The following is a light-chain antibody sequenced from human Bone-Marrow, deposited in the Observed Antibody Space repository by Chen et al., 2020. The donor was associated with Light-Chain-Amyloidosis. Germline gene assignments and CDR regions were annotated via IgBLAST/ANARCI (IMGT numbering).Light chain of an antibody. CDR3: QQYYSTPLT. V-gene: IGKV4-1*01. Sequence: DIVMTQSPDSLAVSLGERATINCKSSQSVLYNSNNKNCIAWYQQKPGQPPKLLIYWASTRESGVPDRFSGSGSGTDFTLTISSLQAEDVAVYYCQQYYSTPLTFGPGTKVEIK. J-gene: IGKJ1*01. CDR2: WAS. CDR1: QSVLYNSNNKNC.